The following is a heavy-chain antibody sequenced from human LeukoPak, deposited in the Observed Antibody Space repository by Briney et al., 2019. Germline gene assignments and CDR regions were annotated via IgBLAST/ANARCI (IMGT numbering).Heavy chain of an antibody. CDR2: IYPADSDT. V-gene: IGHV5-51*01. CDR1: GYRFITDW. J-gene: IGHJ3*01. Sequence: GESLKISFEGSGYRFITDWIGWVRPMPGKGLEWMGIIYPADSDTRYSPSFQGQVTISADKSISTAYLQWGSLKASDTGMYYCTRQGGHAFDVWGQGTMVTVSS. CDR3: TRQGGHAFDV. D-gene: IGHD3-16*01.